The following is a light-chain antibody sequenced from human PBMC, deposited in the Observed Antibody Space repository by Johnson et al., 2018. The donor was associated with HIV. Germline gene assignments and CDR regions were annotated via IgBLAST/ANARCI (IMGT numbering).Light chain of an antibody. CDR3: GTWDSSLSAYV. CDR1: SSNIGNNY. CDR2: ENN. Sequence: QSVLTQPPSVSAAPGQKVTISCSGSSSNIGNNYVSWYQQLPGTAPKLLIYENNKRPSGIPDRFSGSKSGTPATLGITGLKPGDEADYYCGTWDSSLSAYVFGTGTKVTVL. V-gene: IGLV1-51*02. J-gene: IGLJ1*01.